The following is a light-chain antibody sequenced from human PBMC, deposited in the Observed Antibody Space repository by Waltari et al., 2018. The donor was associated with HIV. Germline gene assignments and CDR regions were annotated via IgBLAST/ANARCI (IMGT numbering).Light chain of an antibody. Sequence: QYALTQPASVSGSPGQSITISRTGTSSDLGGYNYVSWYQQHPGKAPKLMIYDCTNRPSGVSNRFSGSKSGNTASLTISGLQVEDEADYYCSSYTSSSTWVFGGGTKLTVL. CDR2: DCT. J-gene: IGLJ3*02. CDR1: SSDLGGYNY. CDR3: SSYTSSSTWV. V-gene: IGLV2-14*03.